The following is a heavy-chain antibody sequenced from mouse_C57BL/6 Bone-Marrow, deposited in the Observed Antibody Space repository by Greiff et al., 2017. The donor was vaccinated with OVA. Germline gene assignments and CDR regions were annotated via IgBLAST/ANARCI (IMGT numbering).Heavy chain of an antibody. Sequence: LVESGAELVKPGASVKISCKASGYAFSSYWMNWVKQRPGKGLEWIGQIYPGDGDTNYNGKFKGKATLTADKSSSTAYMQLSSLTSEDSAVYFCAREGDYGSSYDYWGQGTTLTVSS. D-gene: IGHD1-1*01. V-gene: IGHV1-80*01. CDR1: GYAFSSYW. J-gene: IGHJ2*01. CDR3: AREGDYGSSYDY. CDR2: IYPGDGDT.